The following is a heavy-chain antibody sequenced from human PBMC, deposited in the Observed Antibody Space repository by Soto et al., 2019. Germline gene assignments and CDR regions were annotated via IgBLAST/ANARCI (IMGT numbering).Heavy chain of an antibody. V-gene: IGHV1-69*01. J-gene: IGHJ6*02. CDR3: ARSQGSSTSLEIYYYYYYGMDV. Sequence: QVQLVQSGAEVKKPGSSVKVSCKASGGTFSSYAISWVRQAPGQGLEWMGGIIPISGTANYAQKLQGRVTITADESTSTAYIELSSLRPEDTAVYYCARSQGSSTSLEIYYYYYYGMDVWGQGTTVTVSS. CDR1: GGTFSSYA. D-gene: IGHD2-2*01. CDR2: IIPISGTA.